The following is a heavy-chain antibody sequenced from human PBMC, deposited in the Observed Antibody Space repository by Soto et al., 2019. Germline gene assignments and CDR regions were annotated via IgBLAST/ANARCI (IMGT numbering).Heavy chain of an antibody. J-gene: IGHJ6*02. Sequence: QVQLVQSGAEVKKPGSSVKVSCKASAGTFSTYSISWVRQAPGQGLEWMGGIIPMLGKTNYAQKCQGRVTITADESTSTGYMDLSSLGSDDTAVYYCAKDILEWLFGSGDYYYYGMDVWGQGTTVTVSS. CDR1: AGTFSTYS. CDR3: AKDILEWLFGSGDYYYYGMDV. CDR2: IIPMLGKT. D-gene: IGHD3-3*01. V-gene: IGHV1-69*12.